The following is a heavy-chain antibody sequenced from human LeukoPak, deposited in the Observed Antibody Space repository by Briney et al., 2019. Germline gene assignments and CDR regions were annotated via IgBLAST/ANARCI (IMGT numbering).Heavy chain of an antibody. CDR1: GGSFSGYF. D-gene: IGHD2-2*01. V-gene: IGHV4-34*01. J-gene: IGHJ1*01. CDR2: INHSGST. Sequence: SETLSLTCAVYGGSFSGYFWSWIRQPPGKGLEWIGEINHSGSTHYSPSLKSRVTISVDTSKNQFSLRLNSVTAADTAVYYCARDYQLLPWILQHWGQGTLVTVSS. CDR3: ARDYQLLPWILQH.